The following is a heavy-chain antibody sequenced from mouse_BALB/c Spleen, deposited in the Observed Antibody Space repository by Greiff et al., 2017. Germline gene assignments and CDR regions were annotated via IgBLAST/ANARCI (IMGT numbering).Heavy chain of an antibody. Sequence: EVKVVESGGGLVKPGGSLKLSCAASGFTFSDYYMYWVRQTPEKGLEWVATISDGGSYTYYPDSVKGRFTIARDNTKNRLYLQMSSLKSEDTAMYDCARGRYLDYWGQGTTLTVSS. CDR3: ARGRYLDY. CDR2: ISDGGSYT. J-gene: IGHJ2*01. V-gene: IGHV5-4*02. CDR1: GFTFSDYY.